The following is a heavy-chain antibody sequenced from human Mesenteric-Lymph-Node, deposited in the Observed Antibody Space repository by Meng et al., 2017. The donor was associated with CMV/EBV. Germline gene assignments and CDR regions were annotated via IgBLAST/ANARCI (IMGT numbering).Heavy chain of an antibody. CDR2: IFCSGSA. J-gene: IGHJ5*02. D-gene: IGHD3-10*01. Sequence: LQPQESGPRLLKPSEPLSLKCTVSGGSISSSWHYWGWIRQPPGKGLEWIGSIFCSGSAHYNPALESRVTISIDKSKNEFFLNLGSVTAADTAMYFCARDTLTYSYGPGWIDPWGQGTLVTVSS. V-gene: IGHV4-39*02. CDR3: ARDTLTYSYGPGWIDP. CDR1: GGSISSSWHY.